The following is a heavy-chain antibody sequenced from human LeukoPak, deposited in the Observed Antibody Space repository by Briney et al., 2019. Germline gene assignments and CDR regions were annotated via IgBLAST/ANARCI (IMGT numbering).Heavy chain of an antibody. CDR1: GVTFSRYF. CDR3: VIVDTTMVADYGTDV. J-gene: IGHJ6*02. D-gene: IGHD5-18*01. V-gene: IGHV3-64D*08. Sequence: GGSLRLSCAASGVTFSRYFMHWVRQAPGKGLEYVSAIRNDGGSTFYADSAKGRFTISRDNSKNILYLQMSSLRAEDTAVYYCVIVDTTMVADYGTDVWGQGTTVTVSS. CDR2: IRNDGGST.